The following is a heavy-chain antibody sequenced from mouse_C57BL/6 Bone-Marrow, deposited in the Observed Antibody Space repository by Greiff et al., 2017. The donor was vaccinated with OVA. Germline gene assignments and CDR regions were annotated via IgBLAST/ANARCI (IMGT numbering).Heavy chain of an antibody. Sequence: VQLQQSGAELARPGASVKMSCKASGYTFTSYTMHWVKQRPGQGLAWIGYINPSSGYTKYNQKFKDKATLTADKSSSTAYMQLSSLTSEDSAVYYCAREDGNWFAYWGQGTLVTVSA. CDR2: INPSSGYT. CDR3: AREDGNWFAY. CDR1: GYTFTSYT. J-gene: IGHJ3*01. V-gene: IGHV1-4*01. D-gene: IGHD2-1*01.